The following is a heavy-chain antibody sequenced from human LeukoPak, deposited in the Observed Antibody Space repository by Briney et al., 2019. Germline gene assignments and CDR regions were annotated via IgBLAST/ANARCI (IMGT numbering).Heavy chain of an antibody. J-gene: IGHJ4*02. CDR3: ARMEGWQQPSVLVY. D-gene: IGHD6-13*01. V-gene: IGHV3-23*01. Sequence: PGKSLRLSCAVSGFTFSSYAMSWVRQAPGKGLEWVSAISGSGGSTYYADSVKGRFTISRDNSKNTLYLQMNSLRAEDTAVYYCARMEGWQQPSVLVYWGQGTLVTVSS. CDR2: ISGSGGST. CDR1: GFTFSSYA.